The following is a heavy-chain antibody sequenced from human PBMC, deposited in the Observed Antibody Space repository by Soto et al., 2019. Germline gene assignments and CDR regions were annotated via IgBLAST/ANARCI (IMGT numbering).Heavy chain of an antibody. J-gene: IGHJ4*02. CDR2: ISYDGSNK. CDR1: GFTFSSYG. CDR3: AKDPAPYDILTGGNDY. V-gene: IGHV3-30*18. D-gene: IGHD3-9*01. Sequence: GGSLRLSCAASGFTFSSYGMHWVGQAPGKGLEWVAVISYDGSNKYYADSVKGRFTSSRDNSKNTLYLQMNSLRAEDTAVYYCAKDPAPYDILTGGNDYWGQGTLVTVSS.